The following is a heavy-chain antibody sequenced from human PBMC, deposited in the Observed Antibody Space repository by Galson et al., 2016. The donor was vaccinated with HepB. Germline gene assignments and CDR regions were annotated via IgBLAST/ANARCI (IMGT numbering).Heavy chain of an antibody. D-gene: IGHD3-9*01. V-gene: IGHV3-53*01. J-gene: IGHJ4*02. CDR3: ARLHEILTAYFGRSESHGYFDN. Sequence: SLRLSCAASGFIVSSNYMSWVRQAPGKGLEWVSVIYSGGTTYYADSVKGRFTISRDNSKNTLYLQLNSLRAEDTAVYYCARLHEILTAYFGRSESHGYFDNWGQGAQVIVSS. CDR1: GFIVSSNY. CDR2: IYSGGTT.